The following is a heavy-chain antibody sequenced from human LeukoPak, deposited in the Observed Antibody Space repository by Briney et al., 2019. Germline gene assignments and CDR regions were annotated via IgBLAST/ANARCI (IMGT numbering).Heavy chain of an antibody. D-gene: IGHD3-22*01. CDR2: ISGSDGST. J-gene: IGHJ4*02. V-gene: IGHV3-23*01. Sequence: GGSLRLSCAASGFDFNTYAMSWVRQAPGKGLEWVSAISGSDGSTYYADAVKGRFTISRDNSKNTLYLQMNSLRAEDTAVYYCARYYDKSGFCGRHDYWGQGTLVTVSS. CDR3: ARYYDKSGFCGRHDY. CDR1: GFDFNTYA.